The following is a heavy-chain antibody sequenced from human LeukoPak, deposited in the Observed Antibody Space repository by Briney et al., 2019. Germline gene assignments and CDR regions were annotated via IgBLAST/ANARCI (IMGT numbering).Heavy chain of an antibody. D-gene: IGHD3-10*01. CDR2: IGVYNGHT. J-gene: IGHJ4*02. V-gene: IGHV1-18*01. Sequence: GASVKVSCKASGYSFTTYGIIWVRQAPGQGLEWMGWIGVYNGHTNYAQKLQGRVTMTTDTSTSTAYMELRSLTSDDTAVYYCARNGSGSYGYWGQGTLVIVSS. CDR1: GYSFTTYG. CDR3: ARNGSGSYGY.